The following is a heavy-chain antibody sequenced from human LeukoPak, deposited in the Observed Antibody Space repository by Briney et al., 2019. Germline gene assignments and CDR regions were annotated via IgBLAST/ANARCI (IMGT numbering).Heavy chain of an antibody. V-gene: IGHV3-30*02. Sequence: GGSLRLSCAASGFTFSSDGMHWVRQAPGKGLEWVSFTPYDGSNKYYADSVKGRFTISRDNSKNTLYLQMNSLRAEDTAVYYCSSYGSGSYYLADYWGQGTLVTVSS. D-gene: IGHD3-10*01. CDR1: GFTFSSDG. J-gene: IGHJ4*02. CDR3: SSYGSGSYYLADY. CDR2: TPYDGSNK.